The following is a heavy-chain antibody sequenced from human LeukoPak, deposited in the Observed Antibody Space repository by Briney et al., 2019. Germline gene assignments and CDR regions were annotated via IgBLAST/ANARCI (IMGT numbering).Heavy chain of an antibody. Sequence: SSETLSLTCAVYGGSFSGYYWSWIRQPPGKGLEWIGEINHSGSTNYNPSLKSRVTISVDTSKNQFSLKLSSVTAADTAVYYCAREGITMVRGKDDAFDIWGQGQWSPSLQ. CDR3: AREGITMVRGKDDAFDI. J-gene: IGHJ3*02. V-gene: IGHV4-34*01. CDR1: GGSFSGYY. CDR2: INHSGST. D-gene: IGHD3-10*01.